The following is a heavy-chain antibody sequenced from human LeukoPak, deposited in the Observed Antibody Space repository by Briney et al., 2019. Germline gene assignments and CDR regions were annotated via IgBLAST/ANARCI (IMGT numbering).Heavy chain of an antibody. J-gene: IGHJ4*02. CDR1: GGSISSSSYY. Sequence: KPSETLSLTCTASGGSISSSSYYWGWIRQPPGKGLEWIGSIYYSGSTYYNPSLKSRVTISVDTSKNQFSLKLSSVTAADTAVYYCARHRSGWLAYWGQGTLVTVSS. D-gene: IGHD6-19*01. CDR2: IYYSGST. CDR3: ARHRSGWLAY. V-gene: IGHV4-39*01.